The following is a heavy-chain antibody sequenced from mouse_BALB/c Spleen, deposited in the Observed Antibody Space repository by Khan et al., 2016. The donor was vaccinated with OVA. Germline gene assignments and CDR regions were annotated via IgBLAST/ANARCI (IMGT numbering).Heavy chain of an antibody. J-gene: IGHJ4*01. CDR1: GYSITSDYA. Sequence: EVELVESGPGLVKPSQSLSLTCTVTGYSITSDYAWNWIRQFPGNKLEWMGYISYSGSTNYNPALKSRISITRDTSKKQFFLQLNSVTTEDTAPYYCARDGSRYNYAMDYWGQGTSVTVSS. CDR2: ISYSGST. CDR3: ARDGSRYNYAMDY. D-gene: IGHD2-3*01. V-gene: IGHV3-2*02.